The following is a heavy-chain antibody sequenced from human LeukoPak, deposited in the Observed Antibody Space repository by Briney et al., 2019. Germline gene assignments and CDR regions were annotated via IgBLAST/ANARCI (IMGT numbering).Heavy chain of an antibody. D-gene: IGHD3-10*01. CDR3: ARDGRFGERLDY. J-gene: IGHJ4*02. V-gene: IGHV3-30*04. CDR2: ISYDGSNK. CDR1: GFTFSSYA. Sequence: GGSLRLSCAASGFTFSSYAMHWVRQAPGKGLEWVAVISYDGSNKYYADSVKGRFTISRDNSKNTLYLQMNSLRAEDTAVYYCARDGRFGERLDYWGQGTLVTVSS.